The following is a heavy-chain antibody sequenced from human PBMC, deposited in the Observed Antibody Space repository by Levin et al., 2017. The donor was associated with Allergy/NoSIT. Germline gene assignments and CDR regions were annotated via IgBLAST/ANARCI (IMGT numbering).Heavy chain of an antibody. CDR3: ARERKASPYNFDT. CDR1: GGSISSYY. J-gene: IGHJ5*02. V-gene: IGHV4-59*01. Sequence: PSETLSLTCTVSGGSISSYYWSWVRQPPGKTLEWVGYIDNSGGTNYNPSLKSRITISLDTSRNQFSLMLTCRSAADISVYYCARERKASPYNFDTWGQGTLVTVSS. D-gene: IGHD1-1*01. CDR2: IDNSGGT.